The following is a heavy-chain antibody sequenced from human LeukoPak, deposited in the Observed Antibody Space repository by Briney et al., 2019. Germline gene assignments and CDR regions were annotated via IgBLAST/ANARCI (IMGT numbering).Heavy chain of an antibody. D-gene: IGHD5-18*01. V-gene: IGHV3-48*03. Sequence: GGSLRLSCAASGFTFSSHEMNWVRQAPGKGLEWVSYISSSGSTIYYADSVKGRFTISRDNAKNSLYLQMNSLRAEDTAVYYCATCGYTYGLYFDYWGQGTLVTVSS. CDR3: ATCGYTYGLYFDY. J-gene: IGHJ4*02. CDR2: ISSSGSTI. CDR1: GFTFSSHE.